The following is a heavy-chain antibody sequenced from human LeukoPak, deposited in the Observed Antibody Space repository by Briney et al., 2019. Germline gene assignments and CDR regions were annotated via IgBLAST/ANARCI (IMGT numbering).Heavy chain of an antibody. Sequence: EASVKVSCKASGYTFTSYYIHWVRQAPGQGLEWMGIVNPSGVSTTYAQKFQGRVTMTKDTSTSTVYMELSSLRSEDTAVYYRAGPGYCSRTSCYSDPLMVGAFDTWGQGTMVTVSS. D-gene: IGHD2-2*01. CDR3: AGPGYCSRTSCYSDPLMVGAFDT. CDR1: GYTFTSYY. J-gene: IGHJ3*02. V-gene: IGHV1-46*01. CDR2: VNPSGVST.